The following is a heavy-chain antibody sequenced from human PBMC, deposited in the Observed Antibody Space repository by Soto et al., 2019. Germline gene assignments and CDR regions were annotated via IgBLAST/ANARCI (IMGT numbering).Heavy chain of an antibody. CDR2: IKQDGTEK. D-gene: IGHD3-9*01. J-gene: IGHJ4*02. V-gene: IGHV3-7*02. Sequence: GGSLRLSCAASGFTISSYWMTWVRQAPGKGLEWVANIKQDGTEKFYVDSVKGRSTISRDNAKNSLYLQMNSLRPEDTAVYYCANPLRYFDWLSGPPSDYWGQGTLVTVSS. CDR3: ANPLRYFDWLSGPPSDY. CDR1: GFTISSYW.